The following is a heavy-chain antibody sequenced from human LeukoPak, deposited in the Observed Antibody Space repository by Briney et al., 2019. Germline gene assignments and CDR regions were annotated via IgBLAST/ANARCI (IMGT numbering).Heavy chain of an antibody. CDR2: ISAYNGNT. J-gene: IGHJ4*02. CDR3: AREDYGDYSD. CDR1: GYSFTGFY. D-gene: IGHD4-17*01. V-gene: IGHV1-18*04. Sequence: ASVKVSCKASGYSFTGFYMHWLRQAPGQGLEWMGWISAYNGNTNYAQKLQGRVTMTTDTSTSTAYMELRSLRSDDTAVYYCAREDYGDYSDWGQGTLVTVSS.